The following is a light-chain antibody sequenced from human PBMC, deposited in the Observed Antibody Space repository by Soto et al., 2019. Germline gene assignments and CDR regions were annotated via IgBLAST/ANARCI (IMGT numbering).Light chain of an antibody. V-gene: IGKV3-15*01. Sequence: EIVMTQSPATLSVSPGERATLFCRASRSVSSNVAWFQQKPGQAPRLLIYGAYTRATGIPARFSGSGSGTEFTLTISSLQSEDFAVYYCQQHNNWPPWTFGQGTKVEI. J-gene: IGKJ1*01. CDR2: GAY. CDR3: QQHNNWPPWT. CDR1: RSVSSN.